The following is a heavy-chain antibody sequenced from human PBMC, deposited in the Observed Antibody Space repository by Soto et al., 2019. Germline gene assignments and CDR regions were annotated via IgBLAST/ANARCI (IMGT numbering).Heavy chain of an antibody. J-gene: IGHJ5*02. CDR3: AKGLHYGDYGWFDP. CDR2: ISYDGSNK. Sequence: QVLLVESGGGVVQPGRSPRLSCAASGFTFSSYGMHWVRQAPGKWLEWVAVISYDGSNKYYADSVKGRFTISRDNSKNTLYPHMNRLSAEDTAVYYCAKGLHYGDYGWFDPWGQGTLVTVSP. CDR1: GFTFSSYG. V-gene: IGHV3-30*18. D-gene: IGHD4-17*01.